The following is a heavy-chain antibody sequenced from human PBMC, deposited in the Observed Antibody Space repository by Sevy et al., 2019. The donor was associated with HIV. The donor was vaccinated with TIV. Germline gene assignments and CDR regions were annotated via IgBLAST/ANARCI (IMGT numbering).Heavy chain of an antibody. D-gene: IGHD2-2*01. CDR1: GGSISSGGYY. Sequence: SETLSLTCTVSGGSISSGGYYWSWIRQHPGKGLEWIGYIYYSGSTYYNPSLKSRVTISVDTSKNQFSLKLSSVTAADTAVYYCARAPPAYFSSTSCYPNWFDPWGQGTLVTVSS. CDR3: ARAPPAYFSSTSCYPNWFDP. CDR2: IYYSGST. V-gene: IGHV4-31*03. J-gene: IGHJ5*02.